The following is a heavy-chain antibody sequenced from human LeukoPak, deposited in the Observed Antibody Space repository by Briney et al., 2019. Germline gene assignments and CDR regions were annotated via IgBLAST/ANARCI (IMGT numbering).Heavy chain of an antibody. D-gene: IGHD4-23*01. Sequence: SETLSLTCAVYGGSFSGYYWSWIRQPPGKVLEWIGEINHSGSTNYNPSLKSRVTISVDTSKNQFSLKLSSVTAADTAVYYCARCTAVTPYYYYMDVWGKGTTVTVSS. CDR2: INHSGST. J-gene: IGHJ6*03. CDR3: ARCTAVTPYYYYMDV. CDR1: GGSFSGYY. V-gene: IGHV4-34*01.